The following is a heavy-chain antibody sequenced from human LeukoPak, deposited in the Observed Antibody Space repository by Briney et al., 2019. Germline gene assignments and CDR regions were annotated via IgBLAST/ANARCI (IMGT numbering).Heavy chain of an antibody. J-gene: IGHJ6*03. CDR3: ARDNGFGGYYYYYYMDV. Sequence: NPSETLSFTCAISGGSISSSNWWSWVRQPPGKGLEWIGSIYYSGSTYYNPSLKSRVAISVDTSKNQFSLKLSSVTAADTAVYYCARDNGFGGYYYYYYMDVWGKGTTVTVSS. CDR1: GGSISSSNW. V-gene: IGHV4-4*02. CDR2: IYYSGST. D-gene: IGHD2-8*01.